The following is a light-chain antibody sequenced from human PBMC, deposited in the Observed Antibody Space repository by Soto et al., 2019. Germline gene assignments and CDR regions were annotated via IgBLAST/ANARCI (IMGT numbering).Light chain of an antibody. CDR2: DVS. CDR3: NSYTTSSTLV. CDR1: SSDVGTYKY. J-gene: IGLJ1*01. Sequence: QSALTQPASVSGSPGQSITISCTGTSSDVGTYKYVSWYQQHPGKAPKLMIYDVSHRPSGVSNRFSGSKSGNTASLTISGLQAEDEADYYCNSYTTSSTLVFGTGTKVTVL. V-gene: IGLV2-14*03.